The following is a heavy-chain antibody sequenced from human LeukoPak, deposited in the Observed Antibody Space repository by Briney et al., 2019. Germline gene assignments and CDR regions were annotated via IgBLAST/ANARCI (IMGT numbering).Heavy chain of an antibody. V-gene: IGHV4-4*07. Sequence: SETLSLTCTVSGGSISSNYCSWIQQPAGEGLEWIGRIYTSGSTHYNPSLKSRVTMSVDTSKNEFSLKLSSVTAADTAVYYCAKSKLPTRDFDHWGQGTLVTVSS. CDR3: AKSKLPTRDFDH. J-gene: IGHJ4*02. CDR1: GGSISSNY. CDR2: IYTSGST.